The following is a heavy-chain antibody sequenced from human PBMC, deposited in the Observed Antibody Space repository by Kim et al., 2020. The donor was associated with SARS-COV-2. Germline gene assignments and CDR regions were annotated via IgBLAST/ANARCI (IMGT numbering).Heavy chain of an antibody. CDR3: TGGRDTEMDT. CDR1: GDSVSSNSAA. D-gene: IGHD2-2*03. V-gene: IGHV6-1*01. CDR2: TYYRSKWNN. J-gene: IGHJ5*02. Sequence: SQTLSLTCAISGDSVSSNSAAWNWIRQSPSRGLEWLGRTYYRSKWNNDYAISVKGRISINPDTSKNQFSLQLNSVTPEDTAVYYCTGGRDTEMDTWGQGTLVTVSS.